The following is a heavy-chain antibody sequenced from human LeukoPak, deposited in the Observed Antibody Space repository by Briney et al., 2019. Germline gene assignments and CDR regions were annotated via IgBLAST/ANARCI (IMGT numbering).Heavy chain of an antibody. J-gene: IGHJ4*02. CDR3: ARGLLVSGYGLFDY. CDR2: MNPNSGGT. V-gene: IGHV1-2*02. CDR1: GYTFTDYY. D-gene: IGHD5-12*01. Sequence: ASVKVSCKASGYTFTDYYIHWVRQAPGVGLEWMGWMNPNSGGTNYAQEFQGRVTMTRDTSISTAYMELSTLRSDDTAVYYCARGLLVSGYGLFDYWGQGTLVTVSS.